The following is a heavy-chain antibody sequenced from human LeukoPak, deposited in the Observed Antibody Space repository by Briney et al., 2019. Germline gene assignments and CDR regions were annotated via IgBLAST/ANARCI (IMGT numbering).Heavy chain of an antibody. CDR2: TYYRSKWYN. CDR3: ASSNTGYSSWYGMDV. V-gene: IGHV6-1*01. D-gene: IGHD6-19*01. CDR1: GDSVSSNSAA. Sequence: TSQTLSLTCAISGDSVSSNSAAWNWIRQSPSIGLEWLVRTYYRSKWYNDYAVSVKSRITINPDTSKNQFTMQLNSVTPEDTAVYYCASSNTGYSSWYGMDVWGQGTTVTVSS. J-gene: IGHJ6*02.